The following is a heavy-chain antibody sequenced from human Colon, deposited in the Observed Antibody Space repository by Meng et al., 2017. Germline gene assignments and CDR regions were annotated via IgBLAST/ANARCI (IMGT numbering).Heavy chain of an antibody. CDR3: ASVASVTRYIDY. V-gene: IGHV4-59*01. J-gene: IGHJ4*02. D-gene: IGHD4-17*01. Sequence: SETLSLTCSVSGASISSDYWTWIRQPPGKVLEFIAYISDSGSPNHNPSLKSRVTLSLDTSKTQFTLTRASVTAADTAVYYCASVASVTRYIDYWGQGNLVTVSS. CDR2: ISDSGSP. CDR1: GASISSDY.